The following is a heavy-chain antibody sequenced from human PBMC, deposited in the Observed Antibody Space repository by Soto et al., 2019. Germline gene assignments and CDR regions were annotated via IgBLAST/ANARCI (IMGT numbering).Heavy chain of an antibody. CDR3: AQTTGWPGFDF. Sequence: QVQLQESGPGLVKPSETMSLTCTASGASVTSRYWSWIRQSPGKGLEWIGHIYNGGSTKYNPSLKRXVIISVDMSRNQVSLKLTSVTAADTAVYYCAQTTGWPGFDFWGPGALVTVSS. CDR2: IYNGGST. V-gene: IGHV4-59*02. J-gene: IGHJ4*02. CDR1: GASVTSRY. D-gene: IGHD6-19*01.